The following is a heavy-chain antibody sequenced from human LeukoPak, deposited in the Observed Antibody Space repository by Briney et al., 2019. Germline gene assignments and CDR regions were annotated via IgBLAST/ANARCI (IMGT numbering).Heavy chain of an antibody. D-gene: IGHD2-15*01. CDR1: GFTASSNY. V-gene: IGHV3-53*01. CDR2: IYSGGST. CDR3: ATGGRSGVAFES. Sequence: GGSLRLSCTASGFTASSNYMSWVRQAPGKGLEWVSLIYSGGSTYYADSVMGRSTTPRDKSNNTIYLQMNSPRAEDTAVYYCATGGRSGVAFESWGQGTLVTVSS. J-gene: IGHJ4*02.